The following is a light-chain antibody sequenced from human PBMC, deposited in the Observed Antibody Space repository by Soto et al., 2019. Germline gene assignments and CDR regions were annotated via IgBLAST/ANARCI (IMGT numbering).Light chain of an antibody. CDR2: TTS. CDR3: QQSNTTPPT. V-gene: IGKV1-39*01. Sequence: DIQMTQSTSSLSASVGDRVTITCRASQSVSIYLNWYQQKPGKAPKLLIYTTSSLRSEVPSRFSGSGSGTDFTLTIISRQQADCATYYYQQSNTTPPTFGQGTKVEVK. CDR1: QSVSIY. J-gene: IGKJ1*01.